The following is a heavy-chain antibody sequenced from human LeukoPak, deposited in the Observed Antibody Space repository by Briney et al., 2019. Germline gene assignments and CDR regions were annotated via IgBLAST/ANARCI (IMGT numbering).Heavy chain of an antibody. J-gene: IGHJ4*02. CDR3: ARVHPNYDFWSGYQDIDY. V-gene: IGHV1-69*05. CDR1: GGTFSSYA. CDR2: IIPIFGTA. Sequence: SVKVSCKASGGTFSSYAISWVRQAPGQGLEWMGGIIPIFGTANYAQKFQGRVTITTDESTSTAYMELSSLRAEDTAVYYCARVHPNYDFWSGYQDIDYWGQGTLVTVFS. D-gene: IGHD3-3*01.